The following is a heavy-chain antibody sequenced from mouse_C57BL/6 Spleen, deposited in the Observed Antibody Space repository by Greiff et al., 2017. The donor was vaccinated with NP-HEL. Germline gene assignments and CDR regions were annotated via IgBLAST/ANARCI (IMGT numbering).Heavy chain of an antibody. CDR3: ARRKAYYYGSSYDYAMDY. CDR1: GYTFTSYW. D-gene: IGHD1-1*01. V-gene: IGHV1-53*01. J-gene: IGHJ4*01. CDR2: INPSNGGT. Sequence: VQLQQSGTELVKPGASVKLSYKASGYTFTSYWMHWVKQRPGQGLEWIGNINPSNGGTNYNEKFKSKATLTVDKSSSTAYMQLSSLTSEDSAVYYCARRKAYYYGSSYDYAMDYWGQGTSVTVSS.